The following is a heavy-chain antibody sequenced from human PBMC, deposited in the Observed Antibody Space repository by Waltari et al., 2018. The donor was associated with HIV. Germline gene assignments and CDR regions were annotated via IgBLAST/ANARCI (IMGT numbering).Heavy chain of an antibody. CDR1: GVSISSGGYS. CDR3: ARGNAGDSSGYSVGY. D-gene: IGHD3-22*01. CDR2: IYYSGST. V-gene: IGHV4-31*03. J-gene: IGHJ4*02. Sequence: QVQLQESGPGLVKPSQTLSLTCTVYGVSISSGGYSWSWIRQPPGKGLGWIGYIYYSGSTYYNPSLNSRVTISVDTSKNQFSLKLSSVTAADTAVYYCARGNAGDSSGYSVGYWGQGTLVTVSS.